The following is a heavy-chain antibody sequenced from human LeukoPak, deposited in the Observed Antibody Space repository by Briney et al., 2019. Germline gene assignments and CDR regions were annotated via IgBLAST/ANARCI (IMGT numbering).Heavy chain of an antibody. J-gene: IGHJ5*02. CDR2: IIPIFGTA. Sequence: SVKVSCKASGGTFSSYAISWVRQAPGQGLEWMGGIIPIFGTANYAQKFQGRVTITTDESTSTAYMELSSLRSEDTAVYYCARDVPDPRWLQFSGRFDPWGQGTLVTVSS. CDR1: GGTFSSYA. D-gene: IGHD5-24*01. CDR3: ARDVPDPRWLQFSGRFDP. V-gene: IGHV1-69*05.